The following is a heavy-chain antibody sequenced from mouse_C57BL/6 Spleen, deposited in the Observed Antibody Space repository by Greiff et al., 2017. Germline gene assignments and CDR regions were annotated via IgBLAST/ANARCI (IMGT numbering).Heavy chain of an antibody. CDR3: AFSMVTTYFDV. J-gene: IGHJ1*03. V-gene: IGHV1-59*01. CDR1: GYTFTSYW. CDR2: IDPSDSYT. D-gene: IGHD2-2*01. Sequence: VQLQQPGAELVRPGTSVKLSCKASGYTFTSYWMHWVKQRPGQGLEWIGVIDPSDSYTNYNQKFKGKATLTVDTSSSTAYMQLSSLTSEDSAVYYCAFSMVTTYFDVWGTGTTVTVSS.